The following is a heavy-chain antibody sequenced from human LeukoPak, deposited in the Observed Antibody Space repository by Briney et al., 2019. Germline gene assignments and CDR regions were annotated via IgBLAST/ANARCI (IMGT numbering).Heavy chain of an antibody. CDR3: ARDRDWSVLYDASDI. V-gene: IGHV3-21*01. J-gene: IGHJ3*02. CDR2: ISSSSSYI. CDR1: GFTFSGYS. Sequence: GGSLRLSCAASGFTFSGYSMNWVRQAPGKGLEWVSFISSSSSYIYYADSVKGRFTISRDNAKNSLYLQMNSLRAEDTAVYYCARDRDWSVLYDASDIWGQGTMVTVSS. D-gene: IGHD3/OR15-3a*01.